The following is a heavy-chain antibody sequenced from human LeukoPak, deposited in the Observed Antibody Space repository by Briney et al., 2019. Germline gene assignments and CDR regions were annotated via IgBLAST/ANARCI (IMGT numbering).Heavy chain of an antibody. Sequence: ASVKVSCKASGGTFSSYAISWVRQAPGQGLEWMGGIIPLFGTTNYAQKFQGRVTITTDESTSTAYMELSSLRYEDTAVYYCARAGTTVTYYYYLYIDVWGKGTTVTVSS. CDR2: IIPLFGTT. CDR3: ARAGTTVTYYYYLYIDV. D-gene: IGHD4-11*01. J-gene: IGHJ6*03. V-gene: IGHV1-69*05. CDR1: GGTFSSYA.